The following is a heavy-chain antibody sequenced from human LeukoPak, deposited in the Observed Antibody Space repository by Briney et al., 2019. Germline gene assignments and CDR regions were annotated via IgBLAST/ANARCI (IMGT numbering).Heavy chain of an antibody. CDR3: AREGGIARPPYLYYYIDV. Sequence: ASVKVSCKASGATFTSHGISWVRQAPGQGLEWMGWISTYNGNTNYAQEFQDRVIMTTDTSTSTAYMELRSLRSDDTAVYYCAREGGIARPPYLYYYIDVWGKGTTVTVSS. CDR2: ISTYNGNT. J-gene: IGHJ6*03. D-gene: IGHD6-6*01. V-gene: IGHV1-18*01. CDR1: GATFTSHG.